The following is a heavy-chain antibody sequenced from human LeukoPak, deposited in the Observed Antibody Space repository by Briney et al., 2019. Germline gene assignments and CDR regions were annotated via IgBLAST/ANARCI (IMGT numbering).Heavy chain of an antibody. D-gene: IGHD3-10*01. Sequence: SETLSRTCTVSGGSISSYYWSWIRQPPGKGLEWIGYIYYSGSTNYNPSRKSRVTISVDTSKNQFSLKLSSVTAADTAVYYCARLYGSGTWGQGTLVTVSS. CDR2: IYYSGST. V-gene: IGHV4-59*08. CDR3: ARLYGSGT. CDR1: GGSISSYY. J-gene: IGHJ5*02.